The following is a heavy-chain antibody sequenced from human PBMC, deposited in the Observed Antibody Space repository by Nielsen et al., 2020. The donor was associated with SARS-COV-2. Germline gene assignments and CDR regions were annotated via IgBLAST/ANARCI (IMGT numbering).Heavy chain of an antibody. CDR3: ARLTGTTAY. J-gene: IGHJ4*02. V-gene: IGHV4-59*13. D-gene: IGHD1-1*01. CDR2: FTFNGSP. Sequence: SETLSLTCTVSGDSISNYYWSWIRQPPGKGLEWIGYFTFNGSPNYNPSLKSRVTISLDTSKSQFSLRLNSVTAADTAVYYCARLTGTTAYWGQGTLVNVSS. CDR1: GDSISNYY.